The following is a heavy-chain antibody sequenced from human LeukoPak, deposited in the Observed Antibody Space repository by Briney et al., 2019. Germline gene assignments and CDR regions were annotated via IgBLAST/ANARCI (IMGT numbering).Heavy chain of an antibody. CDR1: GYTFTSYG. CDR3: ASRGYSYGPYDY. CDR2: ISAYNGNT. Sequence: ASVKVSCKASGYTFTSYGISWVRQAPGRGLEWMGWISAYNGNTNYAQKLQGRVTMTTDTSTSTAYMELRSLRSDDTAVYYCASRGYSYGPYDYWGQGTLVTVSS. J-gene: IGHJ4*02. D-gene: IGHD5-18*01. V-gene: IGHV1-18*01.